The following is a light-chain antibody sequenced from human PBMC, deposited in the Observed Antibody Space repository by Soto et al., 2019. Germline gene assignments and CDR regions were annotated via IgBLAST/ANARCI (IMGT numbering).Light chain of an antibody. V-gene: IGLV2-14*01. CDR2: DVS. CDR3: SSYTGSPTVV. CDR1: SSDVGGYNH. Sequence: QSALTQPACVSGSPGQSITISCTGTSSDVGGYNHVSWYQQHPGKVPKLLIYDVSNRPSGVSNRFSGSKSGNTASLTISGLQAEDEADYYCSSYTGSPTVVFGGGTKLTVL. J-gene: IGLJ3*02.